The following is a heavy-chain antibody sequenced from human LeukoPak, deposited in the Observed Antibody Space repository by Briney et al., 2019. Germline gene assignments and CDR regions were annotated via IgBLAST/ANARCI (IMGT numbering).Heavy chain of an antibody. Sequence: SETLSLTCAVYGGSFSGYYWSWIRQPPGKGLEWIGEINHSGSTNYNPSLKSRVTISVDTSKNQFSLKLSSVTAADTAVYYCARHMDGPDALDIWGQGTMVTVSS. CDR2: INHSGST. V-gene: IGHV4-34*01. D-gene: IGHD5-24*01. CDR3: ARHMDGPDALDI. J-gene: IGHJ3*02. CDR1: GGSFSGYY.